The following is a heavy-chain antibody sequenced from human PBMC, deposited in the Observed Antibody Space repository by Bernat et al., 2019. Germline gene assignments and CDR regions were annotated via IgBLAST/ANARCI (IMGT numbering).Heavy chain of an antibody. CDR3: AKAGLRSPPAGYYYYMDV. CDR1: GFTFDDYA. J-gene: IGHJ6*03. V-gene: IGHV3-9*01. CDR2: ISWNSGSI. D-gene: IGHD3-16*01. Sequence: EVQLVESGGGLVQPGRSLRLSCAASGFTFDDYAMHWVRQAPGKGLEWVSGISWNSGSIGYADSVKGRFTISRDNAKNSLYLQMNSLRAEDTALYYCAKAGLRSPPAGYYYYMDVWGKGTTVTVSS.